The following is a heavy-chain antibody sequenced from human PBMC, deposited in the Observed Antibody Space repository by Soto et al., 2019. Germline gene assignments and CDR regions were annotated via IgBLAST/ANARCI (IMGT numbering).Heavy chain of an antibody. CDR3: VSQRTTVPTQAYFDY. J-gene: IGHJ4*02. CDR2: VYYRGRS. Sequence: ETLSLTCTVSGGSVTNSSYYCGWIRQSPGKGLEWIGSVYYRGRSYSKSSVKSRVTISVDTSKNRFSLSLNSVTASDTAVYFCVSQRTTVPTQAYFDYWGPGALVTVSS. D-gene: IGHD4-17*01. V-gene: IGHV4-39*01. CDR1: GGSVTNSSYY.